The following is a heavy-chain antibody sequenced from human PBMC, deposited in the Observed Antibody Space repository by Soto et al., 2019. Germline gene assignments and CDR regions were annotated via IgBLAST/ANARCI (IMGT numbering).Heavy chain of an antibody. CDR3: ARGWDTMVRGTYNWFDP. Sequence: QVQLQESGPGLVKPSETLSLTCTVSGGSVSSGSYYWSWIRQPPGKGLEWIGYIYYSGSTNYNPSLKSRVTISVATSKNQSSLKLSSVTAADTAVYYCARGWDTMVRGTYNWFDPWGQGTLVTVSS. CDR2: IYYSGST. J-gene: IGHJ5*02. V-gene: IGHV4-61*01. CDR1: GGSVSSGSYY. D-gene: IGHD3-10*01.